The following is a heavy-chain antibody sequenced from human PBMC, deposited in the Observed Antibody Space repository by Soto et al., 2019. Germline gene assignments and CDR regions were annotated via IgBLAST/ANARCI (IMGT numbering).Heavy chain of an antibody. Sequence: PGGSLRLSCAASGFTFSSYGMHWVRQAPGKGLEWVAVISYDGSNKYYADSVKGRFTISRDNSKNTLYLQMNSLRAEDTAVYYCARDRLYGSGSTTNGMDVWGQGTTVTVSS. D-gene: IGHD3-10*01. V-gene: IGHV3-30*03. CDR1: GFTFSSYG. CDR2: ISYDGSNK. J-gene: IGHJ6*02. CDR3: ARDRLYGSGSTTNGMDV.